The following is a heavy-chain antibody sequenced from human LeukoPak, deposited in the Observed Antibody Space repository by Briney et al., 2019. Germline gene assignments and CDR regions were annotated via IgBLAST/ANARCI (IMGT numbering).Heavy chain of an antibody. Sequence: PGGSLRLSCAASGFTFSRYSINWVRQAPGKGLEWVAVISYDGSKKYYADSVKGRFTISRDNSNNTLFLQMNSLRTEDTAIYYCARGRLWFGELPQGNDAFDIWGQGTMVTVSS. CDR1: GFTFSRYS. CDR3: ARGRLWFGELPQGNDAFDI. CDR2: ISYDGSKK. V-gene: IGHV3-30*04. D-gene: IGHD3-10*01. J-gene: IGHJ3*02.